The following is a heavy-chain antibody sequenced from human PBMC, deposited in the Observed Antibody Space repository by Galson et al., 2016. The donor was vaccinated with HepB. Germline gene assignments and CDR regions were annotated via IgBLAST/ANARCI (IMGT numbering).Heavy chain of an antibody. Sequence: SLRLSCAASGFIFSSYALHWVRQAPGKGLEWVAVISSEGTNKHYADPVKGRFTISRDNSKNTLYLQMNSLRAEDTAVYYCARDGPNYNYDFWGQGTLVTVFS. V-gene: IGHV3-30*04. CDR3: ARDGPNYNYDF. D-gene: IGHD5-24*01. CDR1: GFIFSSYA. CDR2: ISSEGTNK. J-gene: IGHJ4*02.